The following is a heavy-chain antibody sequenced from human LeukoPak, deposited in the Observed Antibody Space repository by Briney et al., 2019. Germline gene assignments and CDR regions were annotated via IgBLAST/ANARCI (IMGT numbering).Heavy chain of an antibody. D-gene: IGHD3-22*01. CDR2: INPNSGGT. J-gene: IGHJ4*02. CDR3: ARVEGYYDSSGYRLLDY. V-gene: IGHV1-2*02. CDR1: GYTFTGYY. Sequence: ASVKVSCKASGYTFTGYYMHWVRQAPGQGLGWMGWINPNSGGTNYAQKFQGRVTMTRDTSISTAYMELSRLRSDDTAVYYCARVEGYYDSSGYRLLDYWGQGTLVTVSS.